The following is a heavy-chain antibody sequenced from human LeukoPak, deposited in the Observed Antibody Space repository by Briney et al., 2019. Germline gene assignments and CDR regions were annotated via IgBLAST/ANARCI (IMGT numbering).Heavy chain of an antibody. CDR3: AKGQEFLEWIYDY. D-gene: IGHD3-3*01. V-gene: IGHV3-7*03. Sequence: GGSLRLSCAASGFTFSSNWMSWVRQAPGKGLEWVANIKQDGSEKYYVDSVKGRFTISRDNAKNTLFLQLSGLRAEDTAVYYCAKGQEFLEWIYDYWGQGTLVTVSS. CDR1: GFTFSSNW. CDR2: IKQDGSEK. J-gene: IGHJ4*02.